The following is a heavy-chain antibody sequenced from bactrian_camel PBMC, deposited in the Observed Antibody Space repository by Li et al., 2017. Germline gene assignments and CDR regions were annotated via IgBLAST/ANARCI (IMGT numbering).Heavy chain of an antibody. CDR1: GYTAANYR. Sequence: HVQLVESGGGSVQAGESLKLSCVFSGYTAANYRKAWFRQVPGQEREEVASIDLDARTTYLDSVKGRFAISYDTTNDTLYLDMGSLTPEDTAMYYCAADYHLCGVGMPLPGHMGYWGQGTQVTVS. CDR2: IDLDART. J-gene: IGHJ4*01. V-gene: IGHV3S55*01. D-gene: IGHD3*01. CDR3: AADYHLCGVGMPLPGHMGY.